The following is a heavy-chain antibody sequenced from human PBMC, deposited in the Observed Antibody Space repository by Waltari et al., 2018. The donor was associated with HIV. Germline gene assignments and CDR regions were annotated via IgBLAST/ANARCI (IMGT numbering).Heavy chain of an antibody. V-gene: IGHV3-53*04. CDR2: LYVDGTS. D-gene: IGHD2-21*01. J-gene: IGHJ5*02. Sequence: EVQLVTAGGRLVLPGGSLRLPCTASNFRVLANYITWFRQAPGSGLEWVSVLYVDGTSHYADSVRGRFIVSGDKSKNTVFLQMNFLIVEDTALYFCAKGVKFYGPWGQGTQVTVSP. CDR1: NFRVLANY. CDR3: AKGVKFYGP.